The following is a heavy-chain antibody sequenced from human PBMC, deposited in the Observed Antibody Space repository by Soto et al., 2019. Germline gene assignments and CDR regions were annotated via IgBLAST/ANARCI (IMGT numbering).Heavy chain of an antibody. CDR3: ARNHRYNSGWYES. CDR2: VYYSGGT. V-gene: IGHV4-59*01. J-gene: IGHJ5*01. D-gene: IGHD6-19*01. CDR1: GGPISSYY. Sequence: QVQLQESGPGLVKPSETLSLTRTVSGGPISSYYWTWIRQPPGKGLEWIGYVYYSGGTNDTPSRQSRVTVSVDTSKSQFSLNPSSVTAADTAVYYCARNHRYNSGWYESWGQGIRVTVSS.